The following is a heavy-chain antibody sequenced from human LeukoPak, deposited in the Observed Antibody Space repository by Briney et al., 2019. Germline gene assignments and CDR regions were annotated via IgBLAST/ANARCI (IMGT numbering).Heavy chain of an antibody. Sequence: ASVKVSCKASGYTFTSYGISWVRQAPGQGLEWMGWISAYNGNTNHAQKLQGRVTMTTDTSTSTAYMELRSLRSDDTAVYYCARDVIAVADPYFDYWGQGTLVTVSS. J-gene: IGHJ4*02. CDR1: GYTFTSYG. V-gene: IGHV1-18*01. CDR3: ARDVIAVADPYFDY. CDR2: ISAYNGNT. D-gene: IGHD6-19*01.